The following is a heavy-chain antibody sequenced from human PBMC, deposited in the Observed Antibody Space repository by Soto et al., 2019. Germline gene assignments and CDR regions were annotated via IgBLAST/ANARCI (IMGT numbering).Heavy chain of an antibody. V-gene: IGHV4-59*01. J-gene: IGHJ6*02. CDR1: GGSISSYY. Sequence: PSETLFLTCTVSGGSISSYYWSWIRQPPGKGLEWIGYMYNTGSTVYNPSFKSRVTISVDTSKNQFSLKLNSVTAADTAVYYCARDLWGYCGTDCYPLDVWGQGTTVTVSS. D-gene: IGHD2-21*02. CDR2: MYNTGST. CDR3: ARDLWGYCGTDCYPLDV.